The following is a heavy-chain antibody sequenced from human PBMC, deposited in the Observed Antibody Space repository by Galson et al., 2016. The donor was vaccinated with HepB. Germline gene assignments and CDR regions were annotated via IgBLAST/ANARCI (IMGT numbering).Heavy chain of an antibody. V-gene: IGHV1-3*01. CDR2: VNAGHGDT. CDR1: GYTFTNYA. Sequence: SVKVSCKASGYTFTNYAIHWVRQAPGQRLEWMGYVNAGHGDTKYSQKFQGRVTITRDTSATTAYMELSNLRSEDTAVYYCARGIAVEPSANWFDPWGQGSLVTVSS. CDR3: ARGIAVEPSANWFDP. D-gene: IGHD2-2*01. J-gene: IGHJ5*02.